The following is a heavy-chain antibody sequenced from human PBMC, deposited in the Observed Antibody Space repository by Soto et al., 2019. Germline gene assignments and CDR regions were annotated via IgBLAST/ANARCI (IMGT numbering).Heavy chain of an antibody. CDR3: ARSWDGSHHYFDY. J-gene: IGHJ4*02. Sequence: GGSLRLSCAASGFTFSNYSMNWVRQAPGKGLGWVSYISSSSTTIHYADSVKGRFTSSRDNAKNSLYLQMNSLRDEDTAVYYCARSWDGSHHYFDYWGQGALVTVSS. CDR1: GFTFSNYS. D-gene: IGHD1-26*01. CDR2: ISSSSTTI. V-gene: IGHV3-48*02.